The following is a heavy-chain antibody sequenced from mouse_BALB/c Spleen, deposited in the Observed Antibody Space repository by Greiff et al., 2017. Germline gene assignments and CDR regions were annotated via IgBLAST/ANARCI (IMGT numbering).Heavy chain of an antibody. D-gene: IGHD2-4*01. CDR1: GFTFTDYY. Sequence: EVHLVESGGGLVQPGGSLRLSCATSGFTFTDYYMSWVRQPPGKALEWLGFIRNKANGYTTEYSASVKGRFTISRDNSQSILYLQMNTLRAEDSATYYCARTEDYDVFDYWGQGTTLTVSS. CDR3: ARTEDYDVFDY. J-gene: IGHJ2*01. CDR2: IRNKANGYTT. V-gene: IGHV7-3*02.